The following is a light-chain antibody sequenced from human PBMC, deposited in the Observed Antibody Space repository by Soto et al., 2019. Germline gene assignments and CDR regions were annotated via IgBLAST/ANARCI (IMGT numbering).Light chain of an antibody. CDR1: QSVSNNY. Sequence: DIVLTQSPDTLSLSPGDSATLSCRASQSVSNNYLAWYQQKPGRAPRLLIYGASNRATGIPDRFSGSGSGTDFTLTISRLEPEDFAVFFCQQYDDSITFGQGTRLEIE. J-gene: IGKJ5*01. CDR3: QQYDDSIT. V-gene: IGKV3-20*01. CDR2: GAS.